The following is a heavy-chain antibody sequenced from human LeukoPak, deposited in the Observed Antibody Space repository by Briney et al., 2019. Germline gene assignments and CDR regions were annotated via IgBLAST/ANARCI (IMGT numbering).Heavy chain of an antibody. CDR2: IYYSGST. CDR3: ARGDGDYTRGAFDI. J-gene: IGHJ3*02. D-gene: IGHD4-17*01. Sequence: SETLSLTCTVSGGSVSSGSYYWSWIRQPPGKGLEWIGYIYYSGSTYYNPSLKSRVTISVDTSKNQFSLKLSSVTAADTAVYYCARGDGDYTRGAFDIWGQGTMVTVSS. V-gene: IGHV4-31*03. CDR1: GGSVSSGSYY.